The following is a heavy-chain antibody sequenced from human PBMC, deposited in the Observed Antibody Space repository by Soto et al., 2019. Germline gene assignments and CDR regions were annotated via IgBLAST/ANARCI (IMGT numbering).Heavy chain of an antibody. D-gene: IGHD6-19*01. V-gene: IGHV4-4*02. CDR1: GASISSSEW. Sequence: QVQLQESGPGLVKPSETLSLTCVVSGASISSSEWWTWVRQPPGKGLEWIGHIYHSGSTRYNPSLNSXXTXSXXKSKNQFSLNLNSVTAADTAMYYCARVGISGYFDFWGQGTLVTVSS. CDR2: IYHSGST. CDR3: ARVGISGYFDF. J-gene: IGHJ4*02.